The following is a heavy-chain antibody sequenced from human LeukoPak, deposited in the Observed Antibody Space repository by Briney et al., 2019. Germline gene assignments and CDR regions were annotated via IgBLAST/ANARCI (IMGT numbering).Heavy chain of an antibody. CDR2: ISAYNGDT. V-gene: IGHV1-18*01. D-gene: IGHD3-10*01. J-gene: IGHJ6*02. CDR1: GYTFTNYP. Sequence: ASVKVSCTASGYTFTNYPINWVRQAPGQGLEWMGWISAYNGDTSYAQNLQGRVTMTTDTSTSTAYMELRSLRSDDTAVYYCATSGGTYGPGGMDVWAKGPRSPSP. CDR3: ATSGGTYGPGGMDV.